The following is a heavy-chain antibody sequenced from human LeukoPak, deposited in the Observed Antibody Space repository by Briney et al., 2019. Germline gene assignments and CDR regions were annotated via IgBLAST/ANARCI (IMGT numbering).Heavy chain of an antibody. J-gene: IGHJ4*02. Sequence: GESLKISCKGSGYSFTTYWIGWVRQMPGKGLEWMGIIYPGDSDTRYSPSFQGQVSISAAKSISTACLQWSSLKASDTAMYYCARGSSYLAHFDYWGQGTLVTVSS. D-gene: IGHD1-26*01. CDR3: ARGSSYLAHFDY. CDR2: IYPGDSDT. CDR1: GYSFTTYW. V-gene: IGHV5-51*01.